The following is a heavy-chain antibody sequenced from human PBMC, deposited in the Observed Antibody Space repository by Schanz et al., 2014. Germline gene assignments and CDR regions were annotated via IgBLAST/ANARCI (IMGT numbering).Heavy chain of an antibody. J-gene: IGHJ5*02. CDR2: ISSSSSYI. CDR3: AKDMNREATAPES. Sequence: EVQLVESGGGLVQPGGSLRLSCAASGFTVSSNYMSWVRQAPGKGLEWVSYISSSSSYIYYADSMKGRFTISRDNAKNSLYLQMNSLRDEDTDVYYCAKDMNREATAPESWGQGTLVVVSS. D-gene: IGHD5-12*01. V-gene: IGHV3-21*04. CDR1: GFTVSSNY.